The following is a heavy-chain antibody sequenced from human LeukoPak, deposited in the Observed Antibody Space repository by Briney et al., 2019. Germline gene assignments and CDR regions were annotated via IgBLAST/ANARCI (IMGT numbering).Heavy chain of an antibody. CDR3: ARPEDGDYVDY. V-gene: IGHV3-48*04. Sequence: PGGSLRLSCAASGFTFSSYNMHWVRQAPGKGLEWVSYISSSSSTIYYADSVKGRFTISRDNAKNSLYLQMNSLRAEDTAVYYCARPEDGDYVDYWGQGTLVTVSS. J-gene: IGHJ4*02. CDR2: ISSSSSTI. D-gene: IGHD4-17*01. CDR1: GFTFSSYN.